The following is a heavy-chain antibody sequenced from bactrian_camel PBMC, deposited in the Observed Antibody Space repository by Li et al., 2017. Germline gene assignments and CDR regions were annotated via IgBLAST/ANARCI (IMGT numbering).Heavy chain of an antibody. CDR2: IYRDGST. CDR1: GFTVDDAD. D-gene: IGHD3*01. CDR3: AARGVYPGRAHLQALVCRTVYDYNY. J-gene: IGHJ4*01. V-gene: IGHV3S66*01. Sequence: DVQLVESGGGSVQAGGSLRLSCAASGFTVDDADMAWYRQVPGRECELVSDIYRDGSTEYADSVKGRFTISQDRDKNTLILQMNSLKPDDTAVYYCAARGVYPGRAHLQALVCRTVYDYNYWGRGTQVTVS.